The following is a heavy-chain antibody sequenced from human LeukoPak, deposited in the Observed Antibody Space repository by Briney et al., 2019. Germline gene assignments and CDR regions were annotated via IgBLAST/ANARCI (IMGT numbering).Heavy chain of an antibody. CDR1: GFTFSSYS. CDR2: ISSSSSYI. CDR3: AKDLGMIVVQSYFDY. D-gene: IGHD3-22*01. Sequence: GGSLRLSCAASGFTFSSYSMNWVRQAPGKGLEWVSSISSSSSYIYYADSVKGRFTISRDDSKNTLNLQMNSLRAEDTAVYYCAKDLGMIVVQSYFDYWGQGTLVTVSS. V-gene: IGHV3-21*01. J-gene: IGHJ4*02.